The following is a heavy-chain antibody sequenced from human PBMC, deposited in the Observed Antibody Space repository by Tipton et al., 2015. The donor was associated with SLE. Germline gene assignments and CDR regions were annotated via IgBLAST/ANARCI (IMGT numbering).Heavy chain of an antibody. CDR1: GGSISGSSYY. D-gene: IGHD2-8*01. Sequence: TLSLTCTVSGGSISGSSYYWGWIRQSPGKGLEWIGNVFYSGTTYYNPSLKSRVTISVDTSKNQFSLKLISVTAADAAVYYCARGMLTWRGAIVGVDVWGQGTSVNVSS. CDR2: VFYSGTT. J-gene: IGHJ6*02. CDR3: ARGMLTWRGAIVGVDV. V-gene: IGHV4-39*07.